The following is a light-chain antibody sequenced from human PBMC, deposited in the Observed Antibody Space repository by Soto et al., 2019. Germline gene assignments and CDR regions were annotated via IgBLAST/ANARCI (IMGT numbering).Light chain of an antibody. CDR1: SSEVGSYNL. J-gene: IGLJ1*01. Sequence: QSALTQPASGSGSPGQSITLSCTGTSSEVGSYNLVSWYQQHPGKAPKLMFYEVSKRPSGVSNRFSGSKSGNTASLTISGLQAEDEADYYCCSYAGSSTYVFGTGTKVTVL. CDR3: CSYAGSSTYV. CDR2: EVS. V-gene: IGLV2-23*02.